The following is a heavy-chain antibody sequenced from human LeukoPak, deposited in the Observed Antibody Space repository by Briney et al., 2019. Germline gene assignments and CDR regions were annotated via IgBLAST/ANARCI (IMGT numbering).Heavy chain of an antibody. J-gene: IGHJ5*02. CDR1: GFTFSSYA. Sequence: GFLRLSCAASGFTFSSYAMSWVRQAPGKGLEWVSAISGSGGSTYYADSVKGRFTISRDNSKNTLYLQMNSLRAEDTAVYYCAKDGDYGDYHLLGGFDPWGQGTLVTVSS. V-gene: IGHV3-23*01. D-gene: IGHD4-17*01. CDR3: AKDGDYGDYHLLGGFDP. CDR2: ISGSGGST.